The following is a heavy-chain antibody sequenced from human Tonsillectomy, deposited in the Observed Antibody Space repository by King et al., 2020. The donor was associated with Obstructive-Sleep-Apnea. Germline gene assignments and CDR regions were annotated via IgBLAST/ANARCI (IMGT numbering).Heavy chain of an antibody. CDR1: GGSFSGYY. CDR3: ARGGYGGTGDFDY. CDR2: INHSGST. D-gene: IGHD4-23*01. V-gene: IGHV4-34*01. J-gene: IGHJ4*02. Sequence: VQLQQWGAGLLKPSETLSLTCAVYGGSFSGYYWSWIRQPPGKGLEWIGEINHSGSTNYNPSLKSRVTISVDTSKNQISLKLSSVTAADTAVYYCARGGYGGTGDFDYWGQGTLVTVSS.